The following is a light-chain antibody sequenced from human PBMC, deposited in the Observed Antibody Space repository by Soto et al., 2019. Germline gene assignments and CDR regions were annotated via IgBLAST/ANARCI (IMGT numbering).Light chain of an antibody. CDR3: QHYGTAPRT. V-gene: IGKV3-20*01. CDR2: GAY. CDR1: LSVTSD. J-gene: IGKJ2*01. Sequence: ENVLTKSPGTLSLSPGERATLSCRASLSVTSDLAWYQKKPGQPPRLLIYGAYNRPTGIPDRFTGSGSGTDFTLTTSRLQPEDFAFYYCQHYGTAPRTFGQGTKVDIK.